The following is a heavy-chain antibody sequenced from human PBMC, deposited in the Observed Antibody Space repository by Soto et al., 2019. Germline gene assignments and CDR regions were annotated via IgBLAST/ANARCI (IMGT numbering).Heavy chain of an antibody. CDR1: GVTVSSDPYY. V-gene: IGHV4-31*03. Sequence: LSLACTAYGVTVSSDPYYWIWMRQPPGKGLEWIGDIYHNGSTYYSPYHNSRVDSSLDKSKNQFALWLSSVTAADTAVYYCARYRLSGSRWSNFDYWGQGTLVTVSS. J-gene: IGHJ4*02. CDR2: IYHNGST. CDR3: ARYRLSGSRWSNFDY. D-gene: IGHD6-13*01.